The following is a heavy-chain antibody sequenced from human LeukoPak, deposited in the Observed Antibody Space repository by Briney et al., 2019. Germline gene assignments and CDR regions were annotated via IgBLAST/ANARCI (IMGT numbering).Heavy chain of an antibody. J-gene: IGHJ4*02. Sequence: SETLSLTCTVSCGSISSYYWSWIRQPPGKGLEWIGYIYYSGSTNYNPSLKSRVTISVDTSKNQFSLKLSSVTAADTAVYYCARDHGDYEDYWGQGTLVTVSS. CDR1: CGSISSYY. CDR2: IYYSGST. CDR3: ARDHGDYEDY. D-gene: IGHD4-17*01. V-gene: IGHV4-59*01.